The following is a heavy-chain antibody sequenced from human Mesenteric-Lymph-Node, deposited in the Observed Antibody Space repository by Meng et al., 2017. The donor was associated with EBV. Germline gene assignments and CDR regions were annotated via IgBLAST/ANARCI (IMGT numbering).Heavy chain of an antibody. Sequence: QVQLQQWGPGLLKPSETLSLTCAVYGGSFSGFYWTWIRQPPGKGLEWIGEINHIGGTDHNPSLKSRVTISVDTSKNQFSLKLSSVTAADTAVYYCARGGGNYYIDYWGQGILVTVSS. CDR2: INHIGGT. CDR1: GGSFSGFY. CDR3: ARGGGNYYIDY. D-gene: IGHD1-26*01. V-gene: IGHV4-34*01. J-gene: IGHJ4*02.